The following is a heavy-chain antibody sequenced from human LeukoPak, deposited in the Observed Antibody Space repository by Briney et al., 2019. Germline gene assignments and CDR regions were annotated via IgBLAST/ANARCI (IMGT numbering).Heavy chain of an antibody. J-gene: IGHJ5*02. V-gene: IGHV1-46*01. Sequence: ASVKVSCKAFGYTFTSNYMHWVRQAPGQGPEWMGVISPSGGSTTYAQKFQGRVTLTRDMSTSADYLELSSLRSEDTAVYYCARDNSVRDEAWWFNPWGRGTLVTVSS. CDR2: ISPSGGST. D-gene: IGHD5-24*01. CDR1: GYTFTSNY. CDR3: ARDNSVRDEAWWFNP.